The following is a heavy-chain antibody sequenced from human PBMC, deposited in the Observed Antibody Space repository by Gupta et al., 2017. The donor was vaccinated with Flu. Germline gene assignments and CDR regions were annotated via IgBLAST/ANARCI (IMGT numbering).Heavy chain of an antibody. J-gene: IGHJ6*02. CDR1: GSPSAPFA. CDR2: VSYDGSNK. CDR3: AKEHVDTARTRYYYSGMDV. Sequence: QVRLVGSGGGGSRLGKSWSLPCAASGSPSAPFACPWCRQPPGKGLEWVAVVSYDGSNKYFADFVKGRFIISRDNSNNTLYLQMNSLRAEDTAVYYCAKEHVDTARTRYYYSGMDVWGQGTTVTVSS. D-gene: IGHD5-18*01. V-gene: IGHV3-30*18.